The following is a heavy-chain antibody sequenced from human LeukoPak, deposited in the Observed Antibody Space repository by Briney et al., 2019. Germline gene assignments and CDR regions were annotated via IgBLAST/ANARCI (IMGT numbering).Heavy chain of an antibody. CDR2: ISYDGTNK. Sequence: QPGGSLRLSCAASGFTFSSYAMSWVRQAPGKGLEWAAGISYDGTNKYYADSVKGRFTISRDSSRNTLYLQVNSLRAEDTAVYYCAKGRGGRRVAPSSHFDYWGQGTAVTVS. J-gene: IGHJ4*02. D-gene: IGHD2-2*01. CDR1: GFTFSSYA. V-gene: IGHV3-30*18. CDR3: AKGRGGRRVAPSSHFDY.